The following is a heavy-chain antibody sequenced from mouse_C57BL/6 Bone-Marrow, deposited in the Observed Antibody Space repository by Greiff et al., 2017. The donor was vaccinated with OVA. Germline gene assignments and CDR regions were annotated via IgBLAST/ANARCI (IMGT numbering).Heavy chain of an antibody. D-gene: IGHD4-1*01. V-gene: IGHV10-1*01. J-gene: IGHJ4*01. CDR1: GFSFNTYA. Sequence: EVQLVESGGGLVQPKGSLTLSCAASGFSFNTYAMNWVRQAPGKGLEWVARIRSKSNNYATYYADSGKDRFTISSNESESMLYLQMNNVKTEDTAMDYCVSHPWDYAMDYWGQGTSVTVSS. CDR3: VSHPWDYAMDY. CDR2: IRSKSNNYAT.